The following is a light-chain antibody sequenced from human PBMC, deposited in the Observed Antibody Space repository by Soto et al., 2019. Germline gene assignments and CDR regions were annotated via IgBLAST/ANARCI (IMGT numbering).Light chain of an antibody. Sequence: QSVLTQPASVSGSPGQSITISCTGTSSDVGAYNFVSWYQQHPGKAPKLMIYDVTNRPSGVSSRFSGSKSGNTASLAISGLQAEDEADYYCSSYTTSNTLDFGGGTQLTVL. V-gene: IGLV2-14*03. CDR2: DVT. J-gene: IGLJ2*01. CDR1: SSDVGAYNF. CDR3: SSYTTSNTLD.